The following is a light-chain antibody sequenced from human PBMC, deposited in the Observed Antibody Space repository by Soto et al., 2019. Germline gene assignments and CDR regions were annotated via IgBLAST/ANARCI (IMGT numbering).Light chain of an antibody. CDR2: DNT. Sequence: QSVLTQPPSVSAAPGQKVTISCSGSTSNIGNYNVSWYQQFPGTAPRPLIYDNTERPSGIPDRFSGSKSGASATLGITGPQTGDEADYYCATWDDSLSAWVFGGGTQLTVL. CDR1: TSNIGNYN. V-gene: IGLV1-51*01. J-gene: IGLJ3*02. CDR3: ATWDDSLSAWV.